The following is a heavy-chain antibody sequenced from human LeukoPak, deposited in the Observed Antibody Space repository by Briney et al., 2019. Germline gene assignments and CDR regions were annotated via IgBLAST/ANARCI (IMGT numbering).Heavy chain of an antibody. V-gene: IGHV4-59*01. D-gene: IGHD3-10*01. CDR1: GGPISSYY. CDR3: AREGRWFGELLRAFDI. CDR2: IHYSGST. J-gene: IGHJ3*02. Sequence: PSETLSLTCTVSGGPISSYYWSWIRQPPGKGLEWIGYIHYSGSTNYNPSLKSRVTISVDTSKNQFSLKLTSVTAADTAVYYCAREGRWFGELLRAFDIWGQGTMVTVSS.